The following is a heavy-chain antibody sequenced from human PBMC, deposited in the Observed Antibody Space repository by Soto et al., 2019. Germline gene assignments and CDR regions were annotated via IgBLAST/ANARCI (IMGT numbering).Heavy chain of an antibody. Sequence: GGSLRLSSAASGFNFSSYAMSWVRQAPGKGLEWVSAISGSGGSTYYADSVKGRFTISRDNSKNTLYLQMNSLRAEDTAVYYCAKGRRGGIVATITDAFDIWGQGTMVTVSS. CDR1: GFNFSSYA. CDR2: ISGSGGST. CDR3: AKGRRGGIVATITDAFDI. J-gene: IGHJ3*02. D-gene: IGHD5-12*01. V-gene: IGHV3-23*01.